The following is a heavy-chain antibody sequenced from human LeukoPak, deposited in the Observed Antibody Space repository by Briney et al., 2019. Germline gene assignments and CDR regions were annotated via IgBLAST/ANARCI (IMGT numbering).Heavy chain of an antibody. D-gene: IGHD5-12*01. CDR3: AREDSGYDRYYYYYMDV. V-gene: IGHV4-59*01. CDR1: GGSISSYY. J-gene: IGHJ6*03. CDR2: IYYSGST. Sequence: PSEILSLTCTVSGGSISSYYWSWIRQPPGKGLEWIGYIYYSGSTNYNPSLKSRVTISVDTSKNQFSLKLSSVTAADTAVYYCAREDSGYDRYYYYYMDVWGKGTTVTVSS.